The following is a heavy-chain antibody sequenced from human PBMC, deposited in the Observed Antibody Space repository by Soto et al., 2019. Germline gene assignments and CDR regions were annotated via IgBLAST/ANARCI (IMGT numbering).Heavy chain of an antibody. J-gene: IGHJ5*02. V-gene: IGHV1-58*01. D-gene: IGHD1-26*01. Sequence: VASVKVSCKASGFTFTSSAVQWVRQARGQRLEWIGWIVVGSGNTNYAQKFQERVTITRDMSTSTAYMELSSLRSEDTAVYYCAAGNCIVGATCPDWFDPWGQGTLVTVSS. CDR1: GFTFTSSA. CDR3: AAGNCIVGATCPDWFDP. CDR2: IVVGSGNT.